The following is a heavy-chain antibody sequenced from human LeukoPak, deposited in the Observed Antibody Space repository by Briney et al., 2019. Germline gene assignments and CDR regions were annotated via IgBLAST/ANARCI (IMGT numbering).Heavy chain of an antibody. CDR2: INPNSGGT. J-gene: IGHJ4*02. CDR1: GYTFTGYY. V-gene: IGHV1-2*04. Sequence: ASVNVSCQASGYTFTGYYMHWVRQAPGQGLEWMGWINPNSGGTNYAQKFQGWVTITRDTSISTAYMELSRLRSDDTAVYYCARVPPYSSSWYYFDYWGQGTLVTVSS. CDR3: ARVPPYSSSWYYFDY. D-gene: IGHD6-13*01.